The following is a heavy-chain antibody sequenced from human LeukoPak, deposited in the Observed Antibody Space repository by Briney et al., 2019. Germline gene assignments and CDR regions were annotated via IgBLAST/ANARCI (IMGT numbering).Heavy chain of an antibody. CDR2: MNTDSGNI. V-gene: IGHV1-8*01. D-gene: IGHD6-19*01. J-gene: IGHJ4*02. Sequence: GASVKVSCRASGYPFSSYDTNWVRQAPGQGLEWMGWMNTDSGNIAYAQNFQGRVTITRDTSVTTAYMELTNLRSADTAVYYCARVPVEQWLAHFDYWGQGTLVTVSS. CDR3: ARVPVEQWLAHFDY. CDR1: GYPFSSYD.